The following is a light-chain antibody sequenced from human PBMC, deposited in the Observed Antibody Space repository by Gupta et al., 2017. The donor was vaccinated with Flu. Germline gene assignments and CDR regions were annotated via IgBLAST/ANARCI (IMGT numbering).Light chain of an antibody. CDR1: QSINTW. Sequence: FQLTQLPTTLPPFVGDRVTITCRASQSINTWLAWWQQKPGKAPNLLIYKASSLEVGVPSRFSGSGSGTEFTLTLSSLQPDDFATYYCQQYNRYLITFGGGTKVEIK. CDR3: QQYNRYLIT. J-gene: IGKJ4*01. V-gene: IGKV1-5*03. CDR2: KAS.